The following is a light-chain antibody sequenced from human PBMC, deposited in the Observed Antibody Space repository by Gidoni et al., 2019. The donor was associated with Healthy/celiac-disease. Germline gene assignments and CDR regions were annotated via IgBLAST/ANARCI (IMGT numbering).Light chain of an antibody. CDR1: QSVSSN. Sequence: EIVMTQSPATLSVPPGERATLSCRTSQSVSSNLARYQQKPGQAPRLLIYGASTRATGIPARFSDSGSGTEFTLTISSLQSEDFAVYYCQQYNNWPTLYTFXXXTKLEIK. V-gene: IGKV3-15*01. CDR2: GAS. J-gene: IGKJ2*01. CDR3: QQYNNWPTLYT.